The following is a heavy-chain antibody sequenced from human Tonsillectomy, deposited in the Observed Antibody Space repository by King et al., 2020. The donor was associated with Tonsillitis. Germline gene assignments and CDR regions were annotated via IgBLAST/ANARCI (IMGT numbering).Heavy chain of an antibody. D-gene: IGHD3-22*01. CDR2: VYYSGST. CDR1: GDSITTYY. CDR3: ARHGTGDNSGFYQTNFDC. Sequence: VQLQESGPGLMKPSETLSLTCTVSGDSITTYYWSWIRQPPGKGLEWIAYVYYSGSTTHNPSLRSRISISVDTTKNQFSLKLKSVTAADTAVYYCARHGTGDNSGFYQTNFDCWGEGTLVTLSS. J-gene: IGHJ4*02. V-gene: IGHV4-59*08.